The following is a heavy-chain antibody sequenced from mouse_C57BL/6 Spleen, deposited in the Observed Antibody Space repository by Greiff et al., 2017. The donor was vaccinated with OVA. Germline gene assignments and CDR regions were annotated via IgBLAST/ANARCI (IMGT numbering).Heavy chain of an antibody. CDR1: GYSFTGYY. CDR3: ARRDDAMDY. V-gene: IGHV1-42*01. J-gene: IGHJ4*01. D-gene: IGHD3-3*01. CDR2: INPSTGGT. Sequence: VQLKESGPELVKPGASVKISCKASGYSFTGYYMNWVKQSPEKSLEWIGEINPSTGGTTYNQKFKAKATLTVDKSSSTAYMQLKSLTSEDSAVYYCARRDDAMDYWGQGTSVTVSS.